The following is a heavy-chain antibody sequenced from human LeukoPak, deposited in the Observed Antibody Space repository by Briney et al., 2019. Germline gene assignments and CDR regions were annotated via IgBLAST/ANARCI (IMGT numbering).Heavy chain of an antibody. Sequence: GGSLRLSCAASGFTFSSYWMHWVRHAPGKGLVWVSRINSDGSSTSYADSVKGRFTISRDNAKNTLYLQMNSLRAEDTAVYYCARIIAAAGSGLFDYWGQGTLVTVSS. V-gene: IGHV3-74*01. CDR1: GFTFSSYW. J-gene: IGHJ4*02. CDR2: INSDGSST. D-gene: IGHD6-13*01. CDR3: ARIIAAAGSGLFDY.